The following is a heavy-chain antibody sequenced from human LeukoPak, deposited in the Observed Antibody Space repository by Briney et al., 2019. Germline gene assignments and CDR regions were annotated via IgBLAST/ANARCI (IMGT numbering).Heavy chain of an antibody. CDR3: AWTNGDGYNPFDY. CDR1: GGTFSSYA. V-gene: IGHV1-69*13. J-gene: IGHJ4*02. Sequence: SVKVSCKASGGTFSSYAISWVRQAPGQGLEWMGGIIPIFGTANYAQKFQGRVTITADESTSTAYMELSSLRSEDTAVYYCAWTNGDGYNPFDYWGQGTLVTVST. D-gene: IGHD5-24*01. CDR2: IIPIFGTA.